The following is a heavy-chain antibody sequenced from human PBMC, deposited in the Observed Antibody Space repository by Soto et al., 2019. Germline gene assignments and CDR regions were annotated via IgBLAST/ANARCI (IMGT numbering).Heavy chain of an antibody. J-gene: IGHJ4*02. CDR1: GFTFSSYW. D-gene: IGHD3-3*01. V-gene: IGHV3-74*01. CDR3: AREAGYYGFWSGYYQFDY. Sequence: GGSLRLSCAASGFTFSSYWMHWVRQAPGKGLVWVSRINSDGSSTSYADSVKGRFTISRDNAKNTLYLQMNSLRAEDTAVYYCAREAGYYGFWSGYYQFDYWRQGTLVTVSS. CDR2: INSDGSST.